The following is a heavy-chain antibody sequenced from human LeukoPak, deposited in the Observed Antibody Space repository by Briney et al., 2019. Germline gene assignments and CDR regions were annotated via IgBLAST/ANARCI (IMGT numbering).Heavy chain of an antibody. CDR2: RWFDGSIK. D-gene: IGHD3-3*01. J-gene: IGHJ4*02. Sequence: GRSLRLSCAVSGYSFNTHGMHWVRKAPGKGLEWMAHRWFDGSIKHYADSGKGRFTISRDNSKNMLYLQMNSLRAEDTAVYYCVRLFGDGYGRLDYWGQGTLVTVSS. V-gene: IGHV3-33*01. CDR1: GYSFNTHG. CDR3: VRLFGDGYGRLDY.